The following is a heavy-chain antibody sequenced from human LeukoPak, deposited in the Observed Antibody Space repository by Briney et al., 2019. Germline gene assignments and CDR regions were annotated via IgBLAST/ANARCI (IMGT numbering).Heavy chain of an antibody. D-gene: IGHD3-10*01. CDR3: ARDHESDGCPTSDY. CDR1: GFTFSSYI. Sequence: GGSLRLSCEASGFTFSSYIMTWVRQAPGKGLEWVSTIKRNAEATFYADSVKDRFAISRDDSKNTLYLQMNSLRADDTALYFCARDHESDGCPTSDYWGQRTLVTLSS. CDR2: IKRNAEAT. J-gene: IGHJ4*02. V-gene: IGHV3-23*01.